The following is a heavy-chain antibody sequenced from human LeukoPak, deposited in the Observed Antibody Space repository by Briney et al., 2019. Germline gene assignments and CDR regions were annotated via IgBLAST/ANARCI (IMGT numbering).Heavy chain of an antibody. J-gene: IGHJ4*02. Sequence: GGSLRLSCASSGFTFSSYAMHWVRQAPGKELEGVAVISYDESNKYYADSVKGRFTISRDNSKNTLYLQMNSLRAEDTAVYYCAREVPDDYYDSSGYIFDYWGQGTLVTVSS. CDR2: ISYDESNK. CDR1: GFTFSSYA. V-gene: IGHV3-30*04. CDR3: AREVPDDYYDSSGYIFDY. D-gene: IGHD3-22*01.